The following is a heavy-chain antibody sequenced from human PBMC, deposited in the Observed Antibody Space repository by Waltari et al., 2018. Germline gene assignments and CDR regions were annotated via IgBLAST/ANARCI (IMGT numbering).Heavy chain of an antibody. CDR3: GRIAFGDDGGYFQY. J-gene: IGHJ1*01. Sequence: QLQLQESGPGLVRPSETLSLTCTVSGGSITTNYNWAWIRQPQGKGLEWMGNMKYRGSTFYNPSLMSRVTISLDTSKNQFSLTLTSVDAADTAVYFCGRIAFGDDGGYFQYWGQGTLVTVSS. CDR1: GGSITTNYN. V-gene: IGHV4-39*01. CDR2: MKYRGST. D-gene: IGHD4-17*01.